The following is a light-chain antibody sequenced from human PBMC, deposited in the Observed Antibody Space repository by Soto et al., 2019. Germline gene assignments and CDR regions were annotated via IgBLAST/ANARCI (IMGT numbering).Light chain of an antibody. CDR2: GAS. Sequence: EVVLTQSPASLSLSPGDRATLSCRASQSVPRNLAWYQQRPGQAPRLLISGASSRATGIPDRFSGSGSGTDFTLTISRLESDDFALYYCQQYAEGTPITFGQGTRLEIK. CDR1: QSVPRN. V-gene: IGKV3-11*01. J-gene: IGKJ5*01. CDR3: QQYAEGTPIT.